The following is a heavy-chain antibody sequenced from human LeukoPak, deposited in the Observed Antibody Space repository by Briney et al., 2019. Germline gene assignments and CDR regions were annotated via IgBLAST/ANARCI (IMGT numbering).Heavy chain of an antibody. J-gene: IGHJ6*02. V-gene: IGHV1-46*01. CDR2: INPSGGST. CDR3: ARFLPRVRGPLYGMDV. CDR1: GYTFTSYY. Sequence: GASVKVSCKASGYTFTSYYMHWVRQAPGQGLEWMGIINPSGGSTSYAQKFQGRVTMTRDTSTSTVYMELSSLRSEDTAVYYCARFLPRVRGPLYGMDVWGQGTTVTVSS. D-gene: IGHD3-10*01.